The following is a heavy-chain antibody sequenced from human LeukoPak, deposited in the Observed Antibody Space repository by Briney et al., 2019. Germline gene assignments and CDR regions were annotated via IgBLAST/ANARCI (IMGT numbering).Heavy chain of an antibody. V-gene: IGHV1-8*01. J-gene: IGHJ5*02. CDR2: MNPNSGNT. Sequence: ASVKVSCKASGYTFTSYDINWVRPATGQGLEWMGWMNPNSGNTGYAQKFQGRVTMARNTSISTAYMELSSLRSEDTAVYYCARNRYCSSTSCYKGPNWFDPWGQGTLVTVSS. CDR1: GYTFTSYD. CDR3: ARNRYCSSTSCYKGPNWFDP. D-gene: IGHD2-2*02.